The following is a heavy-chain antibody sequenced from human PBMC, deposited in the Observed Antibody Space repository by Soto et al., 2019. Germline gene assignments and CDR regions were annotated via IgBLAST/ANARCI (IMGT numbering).Heavy chain of an antibody. Sequence: QVQLVESGGGVFQPGTSLTLSCAASGFTFNSFGIHWVRQAPGKGLEWIAAISHDGETDYYRDSVEGRFTVSRDSPKNTVFLQMSSLRVEDTAIYYCAKGDGRSSWFAFDYLGQGTQVIVSS. J-gene: IGHJ4*02. V-gene: IGHV3-30*18. D-gene: IGHD6-13*01. CDR2: ISHDGETD. CDR3: AKGDGRSSWFAFDY. CDR1: GFTFNSFG.